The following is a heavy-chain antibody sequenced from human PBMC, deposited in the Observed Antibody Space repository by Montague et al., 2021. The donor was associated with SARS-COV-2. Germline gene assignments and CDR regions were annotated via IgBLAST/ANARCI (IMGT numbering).Heavy chain of an antibody. CDR1: GGSISSSSYY. D-gene: IGHD6-19*01. Sequence: SETLSLTCTVSGGSISSSSYYWGWIRQPPGKGLEWIGSIYYSGSTYYNPSPKSRVTISVDTSKNQFSLNLSSVTAADTAVYYCAKVAGSHDTFDTWGRGTMVTVSS. CDR3: AKVAGSHDTFDT. CDR2: IYYSGST. J-gene: IGHJ3*02. V-gene: IGHV4-39*01.